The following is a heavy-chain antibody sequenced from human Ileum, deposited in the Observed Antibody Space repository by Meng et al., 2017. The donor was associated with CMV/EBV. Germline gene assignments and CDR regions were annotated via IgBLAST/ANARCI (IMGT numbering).Heavy chain of an antibody. CDR1: GFTLNRYD. V-gene: IGHV3-23*01. D-gene: IGHD2-2*03. CDR2: ISGGGGIT. J-gene: IGHJ5*02. CDR3: AKEGIGWWFDP. Sequence: GGSLRLSCAASGFTLNRYDMSWVRQAPGKGLEWVSGISGGGGITYYADSVKGRSTISRDNSKNTLYLQMNSLRVEDTAVYYCAKEGIGWWFDPWGQGTLVTVSS.